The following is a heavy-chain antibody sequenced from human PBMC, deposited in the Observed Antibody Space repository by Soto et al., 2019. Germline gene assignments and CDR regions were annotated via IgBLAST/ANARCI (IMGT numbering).Heavy chain of an antibody. Sequence: SETLSLTCTVSGGSISTYYWNWIRQPPGKGLEWIRYIYYIGSTNYIPSLKSRVTISVDMSKNQFSLKLSFVTAADTAVYYFVGSSGLIHHYDTSGTPFDYRGQVTLLTIS. CDR3: VGSSGLIHHYDTSGTPFDY. J-gene: IGHJ4*02. CDR1: GGSISTYY. V-gene: IGHV4-59*01. D-gene: IGHD3-22*01. CDR2: IYYIGST.